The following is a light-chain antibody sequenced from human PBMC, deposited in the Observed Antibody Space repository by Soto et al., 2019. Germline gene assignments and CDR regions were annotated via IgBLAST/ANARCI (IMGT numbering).Light chain of an antibody. V-gene: IGLV2-8*01. Sequence: QSVLTQPPSASGSPGQSVTISCTGTSRDVGGYNYVSWYQQHPGKAPKLLIYEVSERPSGVPDRFSGSKSGNTASLTVSGLQAEDEADYYCSSYAGINNLVFGGGTKLTVL. CDR1: SRDVGGYNY. CDR3: SSYAGINNLV. J-gene: IGLJ2*01. CDR2: EVS.